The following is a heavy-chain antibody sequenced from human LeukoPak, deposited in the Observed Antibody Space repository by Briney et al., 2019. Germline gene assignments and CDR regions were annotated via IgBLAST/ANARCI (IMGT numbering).Heavy chain of an antibody. J-gene: IGHJ4*02. CDR2: IDNRGST. CDR3: ARDSDSGFQ. CDR1: GGSFSFYF. Sequence: SETLSLTCTVAGGSFSFYFWHWIRQPPGEGLDWIGEIDNRGSTQYKPSLRSRGIISIDTSGNHFSLKLTSVTAADTAVYFCARDSDSGFQWGQGMLVTVSS. D-gene: IGHD3-16*01. V-gene: IGHV4-34*01.